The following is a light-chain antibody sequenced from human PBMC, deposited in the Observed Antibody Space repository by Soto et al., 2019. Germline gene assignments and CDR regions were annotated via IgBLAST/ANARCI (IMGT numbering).Light chain of an antibody. CDR3: SSYGGSNIVL. CDR1: SSDVGGYNY. J-gene: IGLJ2*01. V-gene: IGLV2-8*01. Sequence: QSVLTQPPSASGSPGQSVTISCTGTSSDVGGYNYVSWYQQHPGKAPKLMIYEVTKRPSGVPDRFSGFRSGNTASLTVSGLQAEDEADYYCSSYGGSNIVLFGGGTKLTVL. CDR2: EVT.